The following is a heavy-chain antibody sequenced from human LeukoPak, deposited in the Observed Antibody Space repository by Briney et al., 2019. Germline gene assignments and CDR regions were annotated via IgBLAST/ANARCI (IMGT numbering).Heavy chain of an antibody. CDR3: ARLRGYYYGSGSSPYYYYYYGMDV. V-gene: IGHV5-51*01. Sequence: GESLKISCKGSGYRFTSYWIGWVRPMPGKGLEWMGIIYPGDSDTRYSPSFQGQVTISADKSISTAYLQWSSLKASDTAMYYCARLRGYYYGSGSSPYYYYYYGMDVWGQGTTVTVSS. D-gene: IGHD3-10*01. CDR1: GYRFTSYW. CDR2: IYPGDSDT. J-gene: IGHJ6*02.